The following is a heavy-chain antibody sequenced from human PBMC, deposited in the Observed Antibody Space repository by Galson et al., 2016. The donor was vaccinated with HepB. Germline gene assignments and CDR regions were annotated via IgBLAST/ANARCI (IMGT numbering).Heavy chain of an antibody. CDR3: ARDRRYRYSYGFPHYYYGMDV. D-gene: IGHD5-18*01. V-gene: IGHV1-2*04. Sequence: SVKVSCKASGYTFSGHYIHWVRQAPGQGLEWMGWINPNSGGTNSAQKFQGWVTMTRDTSISTAYMEVSRLKSDDTAVYYCARDRRYRYSYGFPHYYYGMDVWGQGTTVTVSS. CDR1: GYTFSGHY. J-gene: IGHJ6*02. CDR2: INPNSGGT.